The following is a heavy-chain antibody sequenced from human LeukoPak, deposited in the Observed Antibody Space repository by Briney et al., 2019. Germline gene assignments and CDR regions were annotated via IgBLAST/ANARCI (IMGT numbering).Heavy chain of an antibody. V-gene: IGHV4-61*02. CDR2: ISSSGST. J-gene: IGHJ5*02. CDR1: GDSISSGDYY. D-gene: IGHD2-15*01. CDR3: ARDLGYCSGGSCHNWFDP. Sequence: SETLSLTCSVSGDSISSGDYYWSWIRQPAGKGLEWIGRISSSGSTNYNPSLKSRVTISVDTSKNQFSLKLSSVTAADTAVYYSARDLGYCSGGSCHNWFDPWGQGTLVTVSS.